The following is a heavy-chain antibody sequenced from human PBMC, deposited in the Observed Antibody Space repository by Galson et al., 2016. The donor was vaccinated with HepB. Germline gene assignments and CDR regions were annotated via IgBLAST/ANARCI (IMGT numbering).Heavy chain of an antibody. D-gene: IGHD4-17*01. CDR3: VRDLWASMTTVTTSDAFDI. CDR1: GGTLSSFA. V-gene: IGHV1-69*06. Sequence: SVKVSCKASGGTLSSFAISWVRQAPGQGLEWMGGINPLFGTANYAQEFQGRVTITADRSTSTAYMELSSLRSEDTAVYYCVRDLWASMTTVTTSDAFDIWGQGTMVTVSS. J-gene: IGHJ3*02. CDR2: INPLFGTA.